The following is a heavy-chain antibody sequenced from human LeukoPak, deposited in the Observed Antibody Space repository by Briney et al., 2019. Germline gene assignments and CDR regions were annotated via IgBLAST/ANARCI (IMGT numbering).Heavy chain of an antibody. J-gene: IGHJ4*02. CDR3: ARETGTTGGDY. Sequence: SETLSLTCTVSGGSISSYYWSWIRQPPGKGLEWIGYIYYSGSTNYNPSLKSRVTISVDTSKNQFSLKLSSVTAPDTAVYYCARETGTTGGDYWGQGTLVTVSS. CDR2: IYYSGST. D-gene: IGHD1-1*01. V-gene: IGHV4-59*12. CDR1: GGSISSYY.